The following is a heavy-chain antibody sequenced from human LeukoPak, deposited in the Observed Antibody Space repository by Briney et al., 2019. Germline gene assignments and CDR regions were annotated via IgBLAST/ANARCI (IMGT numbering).Heavy chain of an antibody. CDR2: IYYSGST. Sequence: SETLSLTCTVSGGSISSYYWSWIRQPPGKGLEWIGYIYYSGSTNYNPSLKSRVTISVDTSKNQFSLKLSSVTAADTAVYYCARDGYNPYYYYYYGMDVWGQGTTVTVSS. CDR1: GGSISSYY. D-gene: IGHD5-24*01. CDR3: ARDGYNPYYYYYYGMDV. V-gene: IGHV4-59*01. J-gene: IGHJ6*02.